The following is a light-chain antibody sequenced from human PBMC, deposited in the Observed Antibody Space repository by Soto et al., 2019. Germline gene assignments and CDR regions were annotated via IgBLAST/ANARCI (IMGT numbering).Light chain of an antibody. J-gene: IGKJ1*01. CDR3: HSYNSIPRT. Sequence: DIQMAQSPSSLSASIGDRVTITCRASKGISEYLAWYQQRPGNAPNLLIYDASILQSGVPSRFSGSGSGTHFTLTISSLQPEDVATYYCHSYNSIPRTFGQGTTVEIK. CDR2: DAS. CDR1: KGISEY. V-gene: IGKV1-27*01.